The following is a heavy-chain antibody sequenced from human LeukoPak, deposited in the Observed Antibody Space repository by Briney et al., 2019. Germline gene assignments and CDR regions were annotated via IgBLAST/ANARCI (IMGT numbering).Heavy chain of an antibody. CDR3: ARGISSSPPGNFDY. V-gene: IGHV4-61*01. J-gene: IGHJ4*02. CDR2: IYYSGST. Sequence: SETLSLTCTVSGGSVSSGSYYWSWIRQPPGKGLEWIGYIYYSGSTNYNPSLKSRVTISVDTSKSQFSLKLSSVTAADTAVYYCARGISSSPPGNFDYWGQGTLVTVSS. CDR1: GGSVSSGSYY. D-gene: IGHD6-13*01.